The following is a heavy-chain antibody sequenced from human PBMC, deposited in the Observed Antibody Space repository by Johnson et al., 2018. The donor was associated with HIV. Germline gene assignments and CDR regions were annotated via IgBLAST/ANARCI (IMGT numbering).Heavy chain of an antibody. V-gene: IGHV3-9*01. CDR2: ISWNSGSI. D-gene: IGHD7-27*01. CDR3: ARESRLGPLAHAFDI. Sequence: LVESGGGLVQPGRSLKLSCAASGFTFDDYPMHWVRQAPGKGLAWVSGISWNSGSIGYADSVKGRFTISRDNAKNSLYLQMNSLRAEDTAVYYCARESRLGPLAHAFDIWGQGTMVTVSS. J-gene: IGHJ3*02. CDR1: GFTFDDYP.